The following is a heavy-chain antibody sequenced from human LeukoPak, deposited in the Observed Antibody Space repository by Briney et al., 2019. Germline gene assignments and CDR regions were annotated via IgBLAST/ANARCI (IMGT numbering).Heavy chain of an antibody. CDR2: ISWNSGSI. CDR3: AKDMGPYYGSGSYYDY. Sequence: GGSLRLSCAASGFTFSSYGMSWVRQAPGKGLEWVSGISWNSGSIGYADSVKGRFTISRDNAKNSLYLQMNSLRAEDTALYYCAKDMGPYYGSGSYYDYWGQGTLVTVSS. J-gene: IGHJ4*02. CDR1: GFTFSSYG. V-gene: IGHV3-9*01. D-gene: IGHD3-10*01.